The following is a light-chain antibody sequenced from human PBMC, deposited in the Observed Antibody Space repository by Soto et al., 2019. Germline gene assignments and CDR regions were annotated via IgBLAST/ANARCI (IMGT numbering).Light chain of an antibody. CDR3: QQLNSYPWT. J-gene: IGKJ1*01. Sequence: DIKLTQSTSFLSASVGDRVNITCRASQAISSYLAWFQQRPGKAPKVLIYAASTLQSGVPSRFSGSGSGTEFTLTISSLQPEDFATYFCQQLNSYPWTFGQGTKVEIK. V-gene: IGKV1-9*01. CDR2: AAS. CDR1: QAISSY.